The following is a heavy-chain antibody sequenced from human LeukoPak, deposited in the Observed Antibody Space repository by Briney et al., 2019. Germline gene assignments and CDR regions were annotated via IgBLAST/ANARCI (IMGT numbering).Heavy chain of an antibody. Sequence: GASVKVSCKASGYTFNTYYMYWVRQAPGQGLEWMGIINPSDGSTSYAQKFQGRVTITRDTSTSIVYMELSSLRSEDTAVYYCARSLLGGSYYFDYWGQGTLVTVSS. CDR1: GYTFNTYY. V-gene: IGHV1-46*02. D-gene: IGHD1-26*01. CDR2: INPSDGST. J-gene: IGHJ4*02. CDR3: ARSLLGGSYYFDY.